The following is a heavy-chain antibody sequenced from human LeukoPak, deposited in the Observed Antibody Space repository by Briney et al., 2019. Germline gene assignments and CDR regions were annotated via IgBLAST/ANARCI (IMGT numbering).Heavy chain of an antibody. CDR3: AIGIGYCSSTSCYRAPFDY. CDR1: GYTFTSYG. V-gene: IGHV1-18*01. D-gene: IGHD2-2*02. J-gene: IGHJ4*02. CDR2: ISAYNGNT. Sequence: ASVKVSCKASGYTFTSYGISWVRQAPGQGLEWMGWISAYNGNTNYAQKLQGRVTMTTDTSTSTAYMELRSLRSDDTAVYYCAIGIGYCSSTSCYRAPFDYWGRGTLVTVSS.